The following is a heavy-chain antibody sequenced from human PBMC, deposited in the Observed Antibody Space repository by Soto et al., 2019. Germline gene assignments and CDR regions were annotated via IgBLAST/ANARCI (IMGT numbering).Heavy chain of an antibody. D-gene: IGHD6-19*01. CDR2: INAGNGNT. V-gene: IGHV1-3*01. CDR1: GYTFTSYA. Sequence: GASVKVPCKASGYTFTSYAMHWVRQAPGQRLEWMGWINAGNGNTKYSQKFQGRVTITRDTSASTAYMELSSLRSEDTAVYYCASLYSSGWIPFDYWGQGTLVTVSS. CDR3: ASLYSSGWIPFDY. J-gene: IGHJ4*02.